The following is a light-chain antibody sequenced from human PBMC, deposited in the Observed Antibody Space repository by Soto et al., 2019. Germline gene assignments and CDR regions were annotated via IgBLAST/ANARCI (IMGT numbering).Light chain of an antibody. V-gene: IGLV1-44*01. Sequence: QSVLTQPPSASGTPGQRVTISCSGSSSNLGDNTVNWYQQLPGMAPKLLIYRNNRRPSEVPDRFSGSKSGTSASLAISGLQSDDEADYYCATWDDSLNGPVFGGGTKLTVL. J-gene: IGLJ3*02. CDR3: ATWDDSLNGPV. CDR1: SSNLGDNT. CDR2: RNN.